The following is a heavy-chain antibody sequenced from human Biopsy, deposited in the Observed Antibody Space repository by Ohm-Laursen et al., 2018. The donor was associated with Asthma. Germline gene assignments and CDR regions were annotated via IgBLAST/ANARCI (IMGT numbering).Heavy chain of an antibody. V-gene: IGHV4-31*02. CDR2: IYYSGST. Sequence: SQTLSLTWTVSNGSISSNFYYWGWIRQPPVKGLEWIGHIYYSGSTYYNPSLKSRVSISLDTSKNQFSLSLTSVTAADTAVYYCARTTYGHDGFDPWGRGTLVTVSS. CDR3: ARTTYGHDGFDP. CDR1: NGSISSNFYY. D-gene: IGHD4-17*01. J-gene: IGHJ5*02.